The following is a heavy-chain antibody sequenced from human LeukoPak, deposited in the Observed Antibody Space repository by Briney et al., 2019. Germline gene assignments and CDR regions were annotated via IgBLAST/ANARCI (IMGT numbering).Heavy chain of an antibody. D-gene: IGHD3-3*01. V-gene: IGHV4-59*01. CDR3: ARGDITIFGGYGMDV. Sequence: PSETLSLTCTVSGGSISSYYWSWIRQPPGKGLEWIGYIYYSGSTNYNPSLKSRVTISVDTSKNQFSLKLSSVTAADTAVYYCARGDITIFGGYGMDVWGQGTTVTVSS. CDR2: IYYSGST. CDR1: GGSISSYY. J-gene: IGHJ6*02.